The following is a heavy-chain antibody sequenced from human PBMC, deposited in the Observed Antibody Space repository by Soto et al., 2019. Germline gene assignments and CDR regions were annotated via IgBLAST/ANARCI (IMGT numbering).Heavy chain of an antibody. CDR1: GYIFTDYY. D-gene: IGHD2-2*01. CDR3: ARVQGEPAAIRYLFDP. V-gene: IGHV1-2*06. J-gene: IGHJ5*02. CDR2: INPNSGGT. Sequence: GASVKVSCKASGYIFTDYYMHWVRQAPGQELGWMGRINPNSGGTNYAQKFQGRVTMTRDTSISTAYMELSSLRSEDTAVYYCARVQGEPAAIRYLFDPWGQGTLVTVSS.